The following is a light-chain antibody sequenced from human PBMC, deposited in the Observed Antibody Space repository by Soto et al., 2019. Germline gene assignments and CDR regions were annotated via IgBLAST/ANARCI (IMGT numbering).Light chain of an antibody. Sequence: QSALTQPPSASGSPGQSVTISCTGTKNDIGVYDFVSWYQHHPGKAPRLIIYEVVQRPSGVPDRFSGSKSGTTASLTVSGLQAADGADYFCQSYAGSNTYVFGSGTKVTGL. CDR3: QSYAGSNTYV. J-gene: IGLJ1*01. V-gene: IGLV2-8*01. CDR2: EVV. CDR1: KNDIGVYDF.